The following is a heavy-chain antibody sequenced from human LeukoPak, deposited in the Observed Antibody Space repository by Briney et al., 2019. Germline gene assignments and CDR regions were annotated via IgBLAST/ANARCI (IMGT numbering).Heavy chain of an antibody. D-gene: IGHD3-22*01. CDR1: GYTFTSYG. CDR2: ISAYNGNT. CDR3: ARDLRYYDSLMSGYDY. Sequence: ASVKVSCKASGYTFTSYGISWVRQAPGQGLEWMGWISAYNGNTNYAQKLQGRVTMTTDTSTSTAYMELRSLRAEDTAVYYCARDLRYYDSLMSGYDYWGQGTLVTVSS. V-gene: IGHV1-18*01. J-gene: IGHJ4*02.